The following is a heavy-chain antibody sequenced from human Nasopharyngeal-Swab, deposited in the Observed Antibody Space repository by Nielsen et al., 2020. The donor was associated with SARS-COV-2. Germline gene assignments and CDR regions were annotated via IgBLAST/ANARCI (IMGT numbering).Heavy chain of an antibody. J-gene: IGHJ6*02. CDR2: IYYSGST. Sequence: SETLSLTCTVSGGSISSSSYYWGWIRQPPGKGLEWIGSIYYSGSTYYNPSLKSRVTISVDTSKNQLSLKLSSVTAADTAVYYCARGTTVTTFFDYYGMDVWGQGTTVTVSS. CDR1: GGSISSSSYY. CDR3: ARGTTVTTFFDYYGMDV. V-gene: IGHV4-39*07. D-gene: IGHD4-17*01.